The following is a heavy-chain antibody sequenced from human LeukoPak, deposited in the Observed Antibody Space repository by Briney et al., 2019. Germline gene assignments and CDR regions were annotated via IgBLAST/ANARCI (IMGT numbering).Heavy chain of an antibody. CDR1: GFTFSSYS. Sequence: PGGSLRLSCAASGFTFSSYSMNWVRQTPGKGLEWVSYISSSSNTIYYADSVKGRFTISRDNAKNSLYLQMNSLRAEDTAVYYCIVLAVTGTLGFDSWGQGTLVTVSS. CDR2: ISSSSNTI. CDR3: IVLAVTGTLGFDS. D-gene: IGHD6-19*01. V-gene: IGHV3-48*01. J-gene: IGHJ4*02.